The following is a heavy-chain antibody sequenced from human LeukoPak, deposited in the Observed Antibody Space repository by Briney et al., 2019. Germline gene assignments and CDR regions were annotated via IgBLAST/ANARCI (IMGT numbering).Heavy chain of an antibody. CDR3: AADQRFLEWYRLA. CDR2: IYSGGST. J-gene: IGHJ5*02. V-gene: IGHV3-66*01. D-gene: IGHD3-3*01. Sequence: PGGSLRLSCAASGFTVSSNYMSWVRQAPGKGLEWVSVIYSGGSTYYADSVKGRFTISRDNSKNTLYLQMNSLRAEDTAVYYCAADQRFLEWYRLAWGQGTLVTVSS. CDR1: GFTVSSNY.